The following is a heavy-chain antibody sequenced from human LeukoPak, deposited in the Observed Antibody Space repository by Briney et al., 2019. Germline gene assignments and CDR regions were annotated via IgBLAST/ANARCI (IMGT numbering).Heavy chain of an antibody. D-gene: IGHD2-21*02. CDR2: INSDGSST. J-gene: IGHJ4*02. CDR1: GFTFSNYW. V-gene: IGHV3-74*01. Sequence: GGSLRLSCAASGFTFSNYWMHWVRQAPGKGLVWVSRINSDGSSTTYADSVKGRFTISRDNAKNTLYLQMNSLRAEDTAVYYCARGHIVVLTAPDYWGQGTLVTVSS. CDR3: ARGHIVVLTAPDY.